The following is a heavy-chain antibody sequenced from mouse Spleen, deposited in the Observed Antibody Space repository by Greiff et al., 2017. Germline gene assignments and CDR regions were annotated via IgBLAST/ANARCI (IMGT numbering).Heavy chain of an antibody. CDR1: GFTFSSYG. J-gene: IGHJ4*01. Sequence: DVHLVESGGDLVKPGGSLKLSCAASGFTFSSYGMSWVRQTPDKRLEWVATISSGGSYTYYPDSVNGRFTISRDNAKNTLYLQMSSLKSEDTAMYYCARSTVVAKDAMDYWGQGTSVTVSS. D-gene: IGHD1-1*01. V-gene: IGHV5-6*01. CDR3: ARSTVVAKDAMDY. CDR2: ISSGGSYT.